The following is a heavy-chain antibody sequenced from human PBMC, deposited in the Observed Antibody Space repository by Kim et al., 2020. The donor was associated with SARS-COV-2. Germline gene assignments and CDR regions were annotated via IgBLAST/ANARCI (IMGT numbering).Heavy chain of an antibody. CDR2: INTGNGNT. D-gene: IGHD6-19*01. J-gene: IGHJ4*02. V-gene: IGHV1-3*04. CDR1: GYSFSDYG. CDR3: VRGDESSGWYVVC. Sequence: ASVKVSCKASGYSFSDYGMHWVRQAPGQRLEWMGWINTGNGNTKYSQKFQGRVTITRDTSASTAYMELSSLRSEDTAVYYCVRGDESSGWYVVCWGQGTLVTVSS.